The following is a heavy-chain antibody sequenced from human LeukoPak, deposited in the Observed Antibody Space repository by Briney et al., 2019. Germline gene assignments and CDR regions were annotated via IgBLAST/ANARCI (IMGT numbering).Heavy chain of an antibody. J-gene: IGHJ6*03. V-gene: IGHV3-30*02. CDR1: GFTFSSYG. D-gene: IGHD3-16*01. CDR2: IRYDGSNK. Sequence: GGSLRLSCAASGFTFSSYGMNWVRQAPGKGLEWVAFIRYDGSNKYYADSVKGRFTISRDNSKNTLYLQMNSLRAEDTAVYYCAKGGALTYYYYYYMDVWGKGTTVTISS. CDR3: AKGGALTYYYYYYMDV.